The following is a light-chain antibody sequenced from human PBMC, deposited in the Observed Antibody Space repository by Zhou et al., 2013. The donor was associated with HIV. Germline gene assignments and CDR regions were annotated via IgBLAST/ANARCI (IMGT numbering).Light chain of an antibody. V-gene: IGKV1-27*01. CDR3: QKYDSTPRT. CDR2: AAS. Sequence: DIQMTQSPSSLSASVGDRVTITCRASQGISNYLAWYQQKPGEVPKLLIYAASTLQPGVPSRFTGSGSDTHFTLTISSLQPEDVAVYYCQKYDSTPRTFGQGTKVEI. CDR1: QGISNY. J-gene: IGKJ1*01.